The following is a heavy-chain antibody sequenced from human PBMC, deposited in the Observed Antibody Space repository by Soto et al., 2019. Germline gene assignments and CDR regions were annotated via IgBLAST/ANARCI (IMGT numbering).Heavy chain of an antibody. V-gene: IGHV3-23*01. CDR1: GGTFSSCT. Sequence: GESLRLTCAASGGTFSSCTMSCFGRPPAGKLVECFAYIDYGGSTYYTESLKGRFTISRDNSKNPLSLQMTSLTAADTAVYYCAESALAIFGVVSDFDYWGQGTLVTVSS. J-gene: IGHJ4*02. CDR2: YIDYGGST. CDR3: AESALAIFGVVSDFDY. D-gene: IGHD3-3*01.